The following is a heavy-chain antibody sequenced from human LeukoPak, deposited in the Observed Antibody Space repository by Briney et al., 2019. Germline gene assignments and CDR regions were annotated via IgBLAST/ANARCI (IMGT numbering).Heavy chain of an antibody. D-gene: IGHD1-26*01. CDR1: GFTFSSYE. CDR2: ISSSGSTI. V-gene: IGHV3-48*03. J-gene: IGHJ4*02. CDR3: AREEWELLAIHY. Sequence: QPGGSLRLSCAASGFTFSSYEMNWVRQAPGKGLEWVSYISSSGSTIYYADSVKGRFTISRDNAKNSLYLQMNSLRAEDTAVYYCAREEWELLAIHYWGQGTLVTVSS.